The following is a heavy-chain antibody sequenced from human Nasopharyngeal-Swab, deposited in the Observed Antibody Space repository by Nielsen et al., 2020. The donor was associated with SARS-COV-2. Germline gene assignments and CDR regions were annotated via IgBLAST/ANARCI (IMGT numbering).Heavy chain of an antibody. Sequence: GESLKISCAVSGFTVSSNYMSWVRQTPGKGLEWVSISYNGGRTFYADSVKGRFTISRHNSKNMLYLQMDILRPEDAAVYYCARLARLERRFTSYYMDVWGKGTTVTVSS. CDR1: GFTVSSNY. CDR3: ARLARLERRFTSYYMDV. D-gene: IGHD1-1*01. CDR2: SYNGGRT. J-gene: IGHJ6*03. V-gene: IGHV3-53*04.